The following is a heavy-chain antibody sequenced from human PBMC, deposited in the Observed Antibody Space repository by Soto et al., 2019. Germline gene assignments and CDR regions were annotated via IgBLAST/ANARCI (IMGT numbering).Heavy chain of an antibody. J-gene: IGHJ6*02. D-gene: IGHD6-13*01. CDR1: GYTFTGYA. CDR3: ARRGYSSSWYYYYYYGMDV. V-gene: IGHV1-3*01. CDR2: MNASNGNT. Sequence: ASVKVSCKASGYTFTGYAMHWVRQAPGQRLEWMGWMNASNGNTGYSQKFQGRVTITRNTSISTAYMELSSLRSEDTAVYYCARRGYSSSWYYYYYYGMDVWGQGTTVTVSS.